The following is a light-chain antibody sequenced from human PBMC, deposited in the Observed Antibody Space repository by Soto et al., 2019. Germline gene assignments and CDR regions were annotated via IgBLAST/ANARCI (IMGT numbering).Light chain of an antibody. CDR3: QQYNNWPPLT. Sequence: EIVRTQERATLSVCTSGWAPLSCKVSQSVRSNLAWYQQKPGQAPRLLIYGASTRASGIPARFSGSGSGTEFTLTISSLQSADFAVYYCQQYNNWPPLTFGEGTQLEIK. CDR2: GAS. CDR1: QSVRSN. J-gene: IGKJ5*01. V-gene: IGKV3-15*01.